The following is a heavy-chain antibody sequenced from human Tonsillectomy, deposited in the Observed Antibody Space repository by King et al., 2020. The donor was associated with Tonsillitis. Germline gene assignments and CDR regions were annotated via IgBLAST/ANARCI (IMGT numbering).Heavy chain of an antibody. J-gene: IGHJ5*02. CDR3: AKVRLPLYIAAAPSGWFDP. Sequence: VQLVESGGGLVQPGGSLRLSCAASGFSFSSYAMTWVRQAPGQGLEWVSGISKSGGDTDYAESVKGRFTISRDNSKNTLYLQMSSLRAEDTAVYYCAKVRLPLYIAAAPSGWFDPWGQGTLVTVSS. CDR2: ISKSGGDT. D-gene: IGHD6-13*01. CDR1: GFSFSSYA. V-gene: IGHV3-23*04.